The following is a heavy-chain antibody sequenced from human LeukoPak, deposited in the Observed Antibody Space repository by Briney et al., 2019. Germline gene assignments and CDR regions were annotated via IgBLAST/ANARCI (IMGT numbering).Heavy chain of an antibody. Sequence: PSETLSLTCTVSVGSISSHYWSWIRQPPGKGLEWIGYIYYSGSTNYNPSLKSRVTISVDTSKNQFSLKLSSVTAADTAVYYCARDSSGSGIGFDYWGQGTLVTVSS. V-gene: IGHV4-59*11. D-gene: IGHD1-26*01. CDR1: VGSISSHY. CDR3: ARDSSGSGIGFDY. J-gene: IGHJ4*02. CDR2: IYYSGST.